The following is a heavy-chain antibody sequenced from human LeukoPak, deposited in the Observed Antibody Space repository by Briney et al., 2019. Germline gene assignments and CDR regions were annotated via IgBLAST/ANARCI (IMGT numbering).Heavy chain of an antibody. CDR3: AKDPHTGIAPGY. Sequence: SGILSLTCAVSGDSITYSHWWSWVRQPPGKGLEWIGVIYLSGDTDYNPSLKSRVTISIDKSKNQFSLKLTYVTAADTAVYYCAKDPHTGIAPGYWGQGTLVTVSS. J-gene: IGHJ4*02. CDR2: IYLSGDT. V-gene: IGHV4-4*02. D-gene: IGHD5-18*01. CDR1: GDSITYSHW.